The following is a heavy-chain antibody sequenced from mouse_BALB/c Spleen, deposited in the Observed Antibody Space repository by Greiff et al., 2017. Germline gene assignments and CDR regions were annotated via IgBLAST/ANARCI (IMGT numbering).Heavy chain of an antibody. CDR3: ARRMSDYYYAMDD. CDR1: GFTFTSYT. Sequence: EVQLVESGGGLVQPGGSLKLSCAASGFTFTSYTMSWVRQTPEKRLEWVAYISNGGGSTYYPDTVKGRFTISRDNAKNTLYLQMSSLKSEDTAMYYCARRMSDYYYAMDDWGQGTSVTVSS. D-gene: IGHD2-4*01. J-gene: IGHJ4*01. CDR2: ISNGGGST. V-gene: IGHV5-12-2*01.